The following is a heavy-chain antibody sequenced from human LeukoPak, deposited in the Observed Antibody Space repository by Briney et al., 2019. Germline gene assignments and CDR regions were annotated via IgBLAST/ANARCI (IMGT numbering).Heavy chain of an antibody. V-gene: IGHV1-69*04. J-gene: IGHJ5*02. D-gene: IGHD3-22*01. CDR1: GGTFNNSA. CDR2: VIPILGIR. CDR3: ARDQHDSSGLNWFDP. Sequence: ASVKVSCKASGGTFNNSAISWVRQAPGQGLEWMGRVIPILGIRNSAQEFQGRVMITADKSTSTVYMELTSLRSADTAVYYCARDQHDSSGLNWFDPWGQGTLVTVSS.